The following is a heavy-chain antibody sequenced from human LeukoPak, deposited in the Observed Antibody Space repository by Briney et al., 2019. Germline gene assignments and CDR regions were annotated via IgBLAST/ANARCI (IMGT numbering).Heavy chain of an antibody. Sequence: GGSLRLSCAASGFTFSSYEMNWVRQAPGKGLEWVSYMSSSGRTIYYAESVKGRFTISRDNAKNSLYLQMNSLRAEDTAVYYCARDSYSSGWLWGRGTLVSVSS. CDR3: ARDSYSSGWL. CDR2: MSSSGRTI. J-gene: IGHJ4*02. D-gene: IGHD6-19*01. V-gene: IGHV3-48*03. CDR1: GFTFSSYE.